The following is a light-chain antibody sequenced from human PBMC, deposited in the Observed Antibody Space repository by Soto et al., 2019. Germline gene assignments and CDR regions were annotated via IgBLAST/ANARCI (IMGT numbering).Light chain of an antibody. CDR3: SSYTSSSTLV. V-gene: IGLV2-14*01. CDR2: EVS. Sequence: QSALTQPGSVSGSPGQSITISCTGTSXDVGGYNYVSWYQQHPGKAPKLMIYEVSNRPSGVSNRFSGSKSGNTASLTISGLQAEDEADYYCSSYTSSSTLVFGTGTKVTLL. CDR1: SXDVGGYNY. J-gene: IGLJ1*01.